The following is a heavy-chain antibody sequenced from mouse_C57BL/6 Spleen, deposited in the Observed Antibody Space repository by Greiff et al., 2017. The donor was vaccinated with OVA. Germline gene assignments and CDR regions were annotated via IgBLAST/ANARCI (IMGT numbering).Heavy chain of an antibody. CDR1: GFTFSNYW. CDR2: IRLKSDNYAT. J-gene: IGHJ2*01. Sequence: EVQGVESGGGLVQPGGSMKLSCVASGFTFSNYWMNWVRQSPEKGLEWVAQIRLKSDNYATHYAESVKGRFTISRDDSKSSVYLQMNNLRAEDTGIYYCTDGYYEGYWGQGTTLTVSS. D-gene: IGHD2-3*01. V-gene: IGHV6-3*01. CDR3: TDGYYEGY.